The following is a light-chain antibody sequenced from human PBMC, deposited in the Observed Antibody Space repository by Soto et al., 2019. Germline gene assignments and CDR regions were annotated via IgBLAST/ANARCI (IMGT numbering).Light chain of an antibody. CDR2: GAS. V-gene: IGKV3-15*01. CDR3: QQYHNWPPLT. Sequence: EIVMTQSPATLSVSPGERATLSCRASQSVSSNLAWYQQKPGQAPRLLRYGASTRATGIPARFIGSGSGTAFTLAISSLQSEDFAVYYCQQYHNWPPLTFGGGTKVEI. J-gene: IGKJ4*01. CDR1: QSVSSN.